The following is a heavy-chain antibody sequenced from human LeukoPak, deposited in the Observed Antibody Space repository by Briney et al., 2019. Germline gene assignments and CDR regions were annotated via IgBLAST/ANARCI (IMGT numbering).Heavy chain of an antibody. V-gene: IGHV1-24*01. Sequence: ASVTVSCKVSGYTLTELSMHWVRQAPGKGLEWMGGFDPEDGETIYAQKFQGRVTMTEDTSTDTAYMELSSLRSEDTAVYYCATVRLGDTNIAAAGTDRRHFDYWGQGTLVTVSS. CDR2: FDPEDGET. CDR3: ATVRLGDTNIAAAGTDRRHFDY. D-gene: IGHD6-13*01. J-gene: IGHJ4*02. CDR1: GYTLTELS.